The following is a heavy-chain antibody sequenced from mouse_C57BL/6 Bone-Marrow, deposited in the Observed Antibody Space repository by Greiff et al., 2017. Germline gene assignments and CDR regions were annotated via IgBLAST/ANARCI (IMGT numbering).Heavy chain of an antibody. J-gene: IGHJ3*01. CDR3: TRWEGKWDLAGFAY. CDR2: IDPETGGT. V-gene: IGHV1-15*01. Sequence: VQLVESGAELVRPGASVTLSCKASGYTFTDYDMHWVKQTPVHGLEWIGAIDPETGGTAYNQKFKGKAILTADKSSSTAYMELRGLTSEDSAVYYCTRWEGKWDLAGFAYWGQGTLVTVSA. D-gene: IGHD4-1*01. CDR1: GYTFTDYD.